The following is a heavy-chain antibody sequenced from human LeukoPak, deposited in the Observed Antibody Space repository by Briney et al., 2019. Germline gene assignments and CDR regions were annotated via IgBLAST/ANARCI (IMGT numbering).Heavy chain of an antibody. CDR2: IGIAGDT. V-gene: IGHV3-13*04. Sequence: QPGGSLRFSCAASGFTFSSYDMHWVRQATGKSLEWVSAIGIAGDTYYSGSVKGRFTISRENAKNFLYLQMNSLRAGDTAVYYCARGNILTGYDCWGQGTLVTVSS. D-gene: IGHD3-9*01. CDR1: GFTFSSYD. CDR3: ARGNILTGYDC. J-gene: IGHJ4*02.